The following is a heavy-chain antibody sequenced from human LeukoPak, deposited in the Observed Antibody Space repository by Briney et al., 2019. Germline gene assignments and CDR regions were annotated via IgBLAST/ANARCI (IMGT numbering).Heavy chain of an antibody. CDR3: SKIGTGFDN. V-gene: IGHV3-15*01. CDR1: GFTLNKAW. J-gene: IGHJ4*02. CDR2: IKRKSDGGTT. Sequence: GWSLRLSCEVSGFTLNKAWMILVRQAPGEGLEWVGRIKRKSDGGTTDYAVPVKGRFTISRDDSKNTLYLQMNSLKNEDTAVYFCSKIGTGFDNWGQGTLVTVSS. D-gene: IGHD3-10*01.